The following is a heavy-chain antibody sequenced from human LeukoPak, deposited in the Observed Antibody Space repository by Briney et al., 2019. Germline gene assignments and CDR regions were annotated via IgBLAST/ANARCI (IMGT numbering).Heavy chain of an antibody. CDR2: INHSGST. V-gene: IGHV4-34*01. D-gene: IGHD6-13*01. CDR1: GGSFSDYY. J-gene: IGHJ6*03. Sequence: SETLSLTCAVYGGSFSDYYWNWIRQPPGKGLEWIGEINHSGSTNYNPSLKSRVIISVDTSKHQFSLKLSSVTAADTAVYYCARDRPSSSWIYYYYYMDVWGKGTTVTVSS. CDR3: ARDRPSSSWIYYYYYMDV.